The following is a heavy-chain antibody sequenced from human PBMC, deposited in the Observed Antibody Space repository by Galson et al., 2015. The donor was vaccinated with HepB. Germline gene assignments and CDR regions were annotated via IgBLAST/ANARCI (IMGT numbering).Heavy chain of an antibody. D-gene: IGHD3-9*01. CDR3: ARDPNASLVIQVRNNWFDP. CDR1: GFTFSSYA. V-gene: IGHV3-23*01. CDR2: ISGSGGST. Sequence: SLRLSCAASGFTFSSYAMSWVRQAPGKGLEWVSAISGSGGSTYYADSVKGRFTISRDNSKNTLYLQMNSLRAEDTAVYYCARDPNASLVIQVRNNWFDPWGQGTLVTVSS. J-gene: IGHJ5*02.